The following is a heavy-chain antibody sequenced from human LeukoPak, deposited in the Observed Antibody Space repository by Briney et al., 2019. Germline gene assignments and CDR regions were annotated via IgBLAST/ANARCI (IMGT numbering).Heavy chain of an antibody. CDR2: ISSSNSYI. Sequence: PGRSLRLSCAASGFTFSTYGMHWVRQAPGKGLEWVSSISSSNSYIYYADSVKGRFTISRDNAKNSLYLQMNSLRAEDTAVYYCARAHYSHYDSRGTSMDVWGEGTTVSVSS. CDR3: ARAHYSHYDSRGTSMDV. V-gene: IGHV3-21*01. D-gene: IGHD3-22*01. CDR1: GFTFSTYG. J-gene: IGHJ6*03.